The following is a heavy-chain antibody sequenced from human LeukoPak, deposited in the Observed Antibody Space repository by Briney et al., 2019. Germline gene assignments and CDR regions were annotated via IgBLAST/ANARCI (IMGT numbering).Heavy chain of an antibody. CDR3: AKGDDSSGYYPGGADY. CDR2: ISGSGGST. D-gene: IGHD3-22*01. CDR1: GFTFSSYA. J-gene: IGHJ4*02. Sequence: GGSLRLSCAASGFTFSSYAMSWVRQAPGKGLEWVSAISGSGGSTYSADSVKGRFTISRDNSKNTLYLQMNSLRAEDTAVYYCAKGDDSSGYYPGGADYWGQGTLVTVSS. V-gene: IGHV3-23*01.